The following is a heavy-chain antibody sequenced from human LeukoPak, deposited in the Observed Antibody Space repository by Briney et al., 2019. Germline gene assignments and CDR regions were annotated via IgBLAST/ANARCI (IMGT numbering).Heavy chain of an antibody. CDR1: VDSTSNFY. Sequence: PSETLSLTCIVSVDSTSNFYWNWIRQSPGKGLEWIGNIHYSGSSVYNPSLKSRGTISIDTSRRQFFLKLNSVTAADTAVYFCALAPNSNWFDFWGPGTLVTVSS. V-gene: IGHV4-59*03. CDR3: ALAPNSNWFDF. J-gene: IGHJ5*01. CDR2: IHYSGSS. D-gene: IGHD2-8*01.